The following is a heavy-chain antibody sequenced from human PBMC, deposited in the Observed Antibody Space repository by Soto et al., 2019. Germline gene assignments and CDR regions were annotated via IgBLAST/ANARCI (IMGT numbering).Heavy chain of an antibody. Sequence: QVQLQESGPGLVKPSETLSLTCTVSGGSISSYYWSWIRQPPGKGLEWIGYIYYSGSTNYNPSLKSRVTISVDTSKNQFSLKLSSVTAADTALYYCARDIGWFGELYGMDVWGQGTTVTVSS. CDR2: IYYSGST. CDR1: GGSISSYY. D-gene: IGHD3-10*01. CDR3: ARDIGWFGELYGMDV. J-gene: IGHJ6*02. V-gene: IGHV4-59*01.